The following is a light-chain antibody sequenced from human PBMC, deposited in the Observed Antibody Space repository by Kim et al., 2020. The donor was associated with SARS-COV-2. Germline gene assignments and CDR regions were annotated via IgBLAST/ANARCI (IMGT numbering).Light chain of an antibody. CDR3: QQYNTRFLT. Sequence: VSPGESVTLSCRASQSVRNNLAWFQQKPGQAPRLLIYAASTRATGIPARFGGSGSGTEFTLTISSLQSEDCAVYYCQQYNTRFLTFGGGTKVDIK. CDR2: AAS. V-gene: IGKV3-15*01. CDR1: QSVRNN. J-gene: IGKJ4*01.